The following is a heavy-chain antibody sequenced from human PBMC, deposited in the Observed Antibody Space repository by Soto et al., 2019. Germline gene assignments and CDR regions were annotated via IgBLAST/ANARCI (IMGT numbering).Heavy chain of an antibody. CDR1: GFTFSEYS. D-gene: IGHD3-9*01. CDR2: ISSDGDIT. CDR3: VKVSTFYHILNGHYSTNFFDP. Sequence: EGSLRLSCSASGFTFSEYSMHWVRQAPGKGLQYVSTISSDGDITYYADSVKGRFTISRDNSKNTLYLQMNSLRPEDTAVYYCVKVSTFYHILNGHYSTNFFDPSGQVTLVTVSS. V-gene: IGHV3-64D*06. J-gene: IGHJ5*02.